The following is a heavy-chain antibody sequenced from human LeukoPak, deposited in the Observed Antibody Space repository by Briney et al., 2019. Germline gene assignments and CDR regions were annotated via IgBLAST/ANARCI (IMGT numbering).Heavy chain of an antibody. V-gene: IGHV3-66*01. CDR3: AREGYDSSGYYLFDY. Sequence: PGGSLRLFCAASGFTVSSNYMSWVRQAPGKGLEWVSFIYSGGSTYYADPGKGRFTISRENSKNTLYLQMNSLRTEDTAVYYFAREGYDSSGYYLFDYWGQGTLVTVSS. D-gene: IGHD3-22*01. CDR2: IYSGGST. J-gene: IGHJ4*02. CDR1: GFTVSSNY.